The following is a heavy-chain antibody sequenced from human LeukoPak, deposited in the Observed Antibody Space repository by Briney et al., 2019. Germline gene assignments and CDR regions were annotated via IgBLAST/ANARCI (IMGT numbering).Heavy chain of an antibody. V-gene: IGHV3-30*03. CDR2: ISCDGSNK. J-gene: IGHJ4*02. D-gene: IGHD1-14*01. CDR1: GFTFSSYG. Sequence: PGGSLRLSCAASGFTFSSYGMHWVRQAPGKGLEWVAVISCDGSNKYYADSVKGRFTISRDNSKNTLYLQMNSLRAEDTAAYYCATLPTSLTPFDYWGQGTLVTVSS. CDR3: ATLPTSLTPFDY.